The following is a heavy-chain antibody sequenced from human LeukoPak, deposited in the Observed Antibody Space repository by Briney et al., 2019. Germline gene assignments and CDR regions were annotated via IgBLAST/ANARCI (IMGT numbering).Heavy chain of an antibody. CDR1: GFTFRTYA. Sequence: GGSLRLSCAASGFTFRTYALSWVRQAPGKGLEWVSGVTSSGGSTYYADSVKGRFAISRDNSKNTLYLQMNSLGAEDTAVYYCAKDATYSGSYFVNWGQGTLVTVSS. CDR3: AKDATYSGSYFVN. V-gene: IGHV3-23*01. CDR2: VTSSGGST. D-gene: IGHD5-12*01. J-gene: IGHJ4*02.